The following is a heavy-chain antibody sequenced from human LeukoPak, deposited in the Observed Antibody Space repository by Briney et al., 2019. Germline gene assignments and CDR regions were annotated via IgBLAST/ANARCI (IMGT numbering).Heavy chain of an antibody. J-gene: IGHJ5*02. CDR1: GFTFDDYA. CDR2: ISWNSGSI. D-gene: IGHD2-2*02. Sequence: GGSLRLSCAASGFTFDDYAMHWVRQAPGKGLEWVSGISWNSGSIGYADSVKGRFTVSRDNAKNSLYLQMNSLRAEDTAVYYCARGIVVVPAAIYPWFDPWGQGTLVTVSS. CDR3: ARGIVVVPAAIYPWFDP. V-gene: IGHV3-9*01.